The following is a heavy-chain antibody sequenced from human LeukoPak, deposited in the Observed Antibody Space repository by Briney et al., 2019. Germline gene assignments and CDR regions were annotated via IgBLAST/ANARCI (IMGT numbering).Heavy chain of an antibody. CDR3: VLGDILTGYWAEYFPY. Sequence: ASVKVSCKTSGYTFTTYGLSWVRQARGQGLEWMGWISGHNGNTNYAHKFQGRVSMTTDTPTRTAYMELKSLRSDDTAVYYCVLGDILTGYWAEYFPYWGQGTLVTVSS. J-gene: IGHJ4*02. CDR1: GYTFTTYG. CDR2: ISGHNGNT. D-gene: IGHD3-9*01. V-gene: IGHV1-18*01.